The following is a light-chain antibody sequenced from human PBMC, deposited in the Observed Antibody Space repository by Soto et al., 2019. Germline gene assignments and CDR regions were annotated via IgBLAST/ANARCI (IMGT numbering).Light chain of an antibody. CDR3: GADHGSGSNFVYV. Sequence: QLVLSQPPSASAALGASVTLTCTLSSGHSKYKVDWYQQRPGKGPRFVMRVGTGGIVGSKGDGIPDRFSVLGSGLNRYLTIKNIQEEDESDYHCGADHGSGSNFVYVFGSGTKLTVL. CDR2: VGTGGIVG. V-gene: IGLV9-49*01. CDR1: SGHSKYK. J-gene: IGLJ1*01.